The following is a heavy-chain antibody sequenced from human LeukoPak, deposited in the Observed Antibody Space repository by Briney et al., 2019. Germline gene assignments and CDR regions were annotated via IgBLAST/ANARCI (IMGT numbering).Heavy chain of an antibody. CDR3: ARGRPHGNDY. Sequence: GGSLRLSCAASGFTFSIYWMSWVRQAPGKGLEWVANIKQDGSERYYVDSVKGRFTLSRDNAKNSLYLQMNSLRAEDTAVYYCARGRPHGNDYWGQGTLVTVSS. J-gene: IGHJ4*02. V-gene: IGHV3-7*03. D-gene: IGHD4-23*01. CDR2: IKQDGSER. CDR1: GFTFSIYW.